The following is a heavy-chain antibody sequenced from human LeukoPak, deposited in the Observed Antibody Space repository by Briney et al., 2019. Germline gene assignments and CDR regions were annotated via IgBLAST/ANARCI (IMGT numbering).Heavy chain of an antibody. CDR2: IHYSGST. D-gene: IGHD1-14*01. V-gene: IGHV4-59*08. CDR1: GGSISTYY. CDR3: ARVGGGTIDY. J-gene: IGHJ4*02. Sequence: SETLSLTCTVSGGSISTYYWSWIRQPPGKGLEWIAYIHYSGSTNYNPSLKSRVTISVDTSQNQFSLKLTSVTAADTAVYYCARVGGGTIDYWGQGTLVTVSS.